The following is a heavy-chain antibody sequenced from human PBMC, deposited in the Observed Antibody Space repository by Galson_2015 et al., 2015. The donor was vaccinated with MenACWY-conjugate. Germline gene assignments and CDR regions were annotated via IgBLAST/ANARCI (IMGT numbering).Heavy chain of an antibody. J-gene: IGHJ5*02. D-gene: IGHD3-10*01. CDR3: ARLHYYGSGTGFFELHEDDLA. CDR2: IDPSDSYT. Sequence: QSGAEVKKPGESLRISCKGSGYSFTSYWISWVRQMPGKGLEWMGRIDPSDSYTNYSPSFQGHVTISADKSISIAYLQWSSLKASDTAMYYCARLHYYGSGTGFFELHEDDLAWGQGTLVTVSS. V-gene: IGHV5-10-1*01. CDR1: GYSFTSYW.